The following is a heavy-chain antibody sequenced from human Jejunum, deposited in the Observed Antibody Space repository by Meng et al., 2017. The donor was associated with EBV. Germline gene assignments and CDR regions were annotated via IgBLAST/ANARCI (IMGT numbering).Heavy chain of an antibody. D-gene: IGHD1-7*01. Sequence: QITLTESGPPLVKPTQTLTLTCTFCGFSLSTSGVGVGWIRQPPGKALEWLFFIYWDDDKRYSPSLRSRLTITEDTSKNQVVLTMTNMDPVDTATYYCAHRIAYSSNWNSGCRDPWGQGTLVTVSS. CDR2: IYWDDDK. V-gene: IGHV2-5*02. J-gene: IGHJ5*02. CDR3: AHRIAYSSNWNSGCRDP. CDR1: GFSLSTSGVG.